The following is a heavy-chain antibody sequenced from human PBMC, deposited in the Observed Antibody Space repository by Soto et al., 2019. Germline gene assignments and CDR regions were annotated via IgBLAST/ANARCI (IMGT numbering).Heavy chain of an antibody. V-gene: IGHV1-3*01. CDR3: AIGGDIVVVPAAMGPYYFDY. CDR1: GYTFTSYA. J-gene: IGHJ4*02. Sequence: GASVKVSCKASGYTFTSYAMHWVRQAPGQRLEWLGWINAGNGNTKYSQKFQGRVTITRDTSASTAYMELSSLRSEDTAVYYCAIGGDIVVVPAAMGPYYFDYWGQGTLVTVSS. D-gene: IGHD2-2*01. CDR2: INAGNGNT.